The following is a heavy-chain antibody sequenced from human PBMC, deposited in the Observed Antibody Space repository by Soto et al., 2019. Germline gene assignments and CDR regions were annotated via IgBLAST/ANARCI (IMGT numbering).Heavy chain of an antibody. V-gene: IGHV4-39*01. D-gene: IGHD3-22*01. Sequence: ETLSLTCTVSVCSISSSSYYWGCVRQPPGKGLGGIGSIYYSGSTYYNPSLQSRVTISLDTLKNQISLKLSSWTAADTETHYFARHWDYDSSGYSLYYYDGMDVWGPGTMVTVSS. CDR3: ARHWDYDSSGYSLYYYDGMDV. CDR2: IYYSGST. J-gene: IGHJ6*02. CDR1: VCSISSSSYY.